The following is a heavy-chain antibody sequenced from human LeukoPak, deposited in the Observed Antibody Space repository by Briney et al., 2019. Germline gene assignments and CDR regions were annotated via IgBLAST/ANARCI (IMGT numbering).Heavy chain of an antibody. Sequence: PGGSLRLSCAASGFTFSSYSMNWVRQAPGKGLEWVSYIDSSSSTVLYADSVKGRFTVSRDNAKNSLYLQMNSQRDEDTAVYYCARDHNWGFDLWGQGTLVTVSS. CDR3: ARDHNWGFDL. V-gene: IGHV3-48*02. D-gene: IGHD3-16*01. J-gene: IGHJ5*02. CDR2: IDSSSSTV. CDR1: GFTFSSYS.